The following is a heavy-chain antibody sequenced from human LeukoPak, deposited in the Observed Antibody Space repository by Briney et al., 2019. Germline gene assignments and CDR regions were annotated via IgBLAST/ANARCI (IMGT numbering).Heavy chain of an antibody. Sequence: SETLSLTCTVSGASISTYYWSWIRQPPGRGLEWIGYLFFGGSTNYSPSLKSRVTISSDTSKNQLSLKLTSVTAADTAVYYCARDKRSAIIGEGYYYYGMDVRGQGTTVTVSS. J-gene: IGHJ6*02. D-gene: IGHD5-18*01. V-gene: IGHV4-59*01. CDR2: LFFGGST. CDR3: ARDKRSAIIGEGYYYYGMDV. CDR1: GASISTYY.